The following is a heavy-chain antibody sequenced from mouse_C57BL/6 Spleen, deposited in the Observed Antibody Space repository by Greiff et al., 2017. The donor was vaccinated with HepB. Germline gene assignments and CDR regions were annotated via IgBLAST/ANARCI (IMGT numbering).Heavy chain of an antibody. J-gene: IGHJ4*01. CDR1: GFNIKDYY. CDR2: IDPEDGDT. D-gene: IGHD5-1*01. Sequence: EVQLQQSGAELVRPGASVKLSCTASGFNIKDYYMHWVKQRPEQGLEWIGRIDPEDGDTEYAPKFQGKATMTADTSSNTAYLQLSSLTSEDTAVYYCTTEGVPNYAMDYWGQRTSVTVSS. CDR3: TTEGVPNYAMDY. V-gene: IGHV14-1*01.